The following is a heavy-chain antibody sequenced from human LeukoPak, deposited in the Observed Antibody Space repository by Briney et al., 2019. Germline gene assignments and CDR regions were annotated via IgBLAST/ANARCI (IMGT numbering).Heavy chain of an antibody. D-gene: IGHD5-18*01. CDR1: GFTFSSYN. Sequence: GGSLILSCVASGFTFSSYNMHWVRQAPGKGLEWVAVISYDGSNKYYADSVKGRSTISRDNSKNTLYLQVNSLRPEDTAVYYCGRDTVGYGGAFDIWGRGTMVTVSS. J-gene: IGHJ3*02. V-gene: IGHV3-30-3*01. CDR3: GRDTVGYGGAFDI. CDR2: ISYDGSNK.